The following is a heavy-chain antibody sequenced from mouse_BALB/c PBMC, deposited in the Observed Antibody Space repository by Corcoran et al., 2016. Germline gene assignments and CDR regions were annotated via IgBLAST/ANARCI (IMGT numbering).Heavy chain of an antibody. CDR1: GFSLSTSGMG. D-gene: IGHD1-2*01. V-gene: IGHV8-12*01. CDR2: IDWDDDK. Sequence: QVTLKESGPGILQPSQTLSLTCSFSGFSLSTSGMGVSWIRQPSGKGLEWLAHIDWDDDKRYNPSLKSRLTNSKDTSSNQVFLKITSVDTADTATYYCARRAPFDTTASFDYWGQGTTLTVSS. J-gene: IGHJ2*01. CDR3: ARRAPFDTTASFDY.